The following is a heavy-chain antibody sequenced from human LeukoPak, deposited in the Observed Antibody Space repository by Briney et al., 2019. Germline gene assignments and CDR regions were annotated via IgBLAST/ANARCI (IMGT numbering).Heavy chain of an antibody. CDR3: ARISTRVQYHFSRPFDY. V-gene: IGHV4-38-2*02. J-gene: IGHJ4*02. CDR1: GYSISSGYY. CDR2: IYHSGST. Sequence: PSETLSLTCTVSGYSISSGYYWGWIRQPPGKGLEWIGSIYHSGSTYYNPSLKSRVTISVDTSKNQFSLKLSSVTAADTAVYYCARISTRVQYHFSRPFDYWGQGTLVTVSS. D-gene: IGHD2/OR15-2a*01.